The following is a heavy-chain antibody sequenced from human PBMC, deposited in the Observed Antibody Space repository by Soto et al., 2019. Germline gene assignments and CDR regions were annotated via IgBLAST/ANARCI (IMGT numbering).Heavy chain of an antibody. V-gene: IGHV4-39*01. CDR1: GGSVSSSSFY. CDR3: ARHGSPYNKYGNWFDP. Sequence: SETLSLTCTVSGGSVSSSSFYWGWIRQPPGKGLEWIGSIYYSGDTYYNPSLKSRVTLSVDMSKNQFSLKLSSVTAADTAVFYCARHGSPYNKYGNWFDPWGQGTLVTVSS. CDR2: IYYSGDT. D-gene: IGHD1-1*01. J-gene: IGHJ5*02.